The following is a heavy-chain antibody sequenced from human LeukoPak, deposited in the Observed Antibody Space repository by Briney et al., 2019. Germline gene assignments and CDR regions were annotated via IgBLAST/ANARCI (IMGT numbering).Heavy chain of an antibody. J-gene: IGHJ4*02. Sequence: GGSLRLSCAVSGFTFRSYGSGGFRQAPGKGLEWVSVISGSGDITQSADSVKGRFTISRDNSKDTLYLQMNSLRAEDTAVYCCATDYYYSSASYTVDYWGQGTLVTVSS. CDR3: ATDYYYSSASYTVDY. CDR1: GFTFRSYG. D-gene: IGHD3-22*01. V-gene: IGHV3-23*01. CDR2: ISGSGDIT.